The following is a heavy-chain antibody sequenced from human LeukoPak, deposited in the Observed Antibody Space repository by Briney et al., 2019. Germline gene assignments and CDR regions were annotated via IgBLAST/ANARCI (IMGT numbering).Heavy chain of an antibody. CDR1: GGSISSYY. J-gene: IGHJ5*02. Sequence: SETLSLTCPVSGGSISSYYWSWIRQPPGKGLEWIGYIYYSGSTNYNPSLKSRVTISVDTSKNQFSLKLSSVTAADTAVYYCARDLCSSTSCYVRWFDPWGQGTLVTVSS. CDR2: IYYSGST. V-gene: IGHV4-59*01. CDR3: ARDLCSSTSCYVRWFDP. D-gene: IGHD2-2*01.